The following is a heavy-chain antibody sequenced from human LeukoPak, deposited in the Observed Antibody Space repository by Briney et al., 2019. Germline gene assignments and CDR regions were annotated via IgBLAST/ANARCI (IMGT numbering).Heavy chain of an antibody. CDR2: INHSGST. D-gene: IGHD3-3*02. V-gene: IGHV4-34*01. CDR3: ARHALADFDY. CDR1: GGSFSGYY. Sequence: SETLSLTCAVYGGSFSGYYWSWIRQPPGKGLEWIGEINHSGSTNYNPSLKSRVTISVDTSKNQFSLKLSSVTAADTAVYYCARHALADFDYWGQGTLVTVSS. J-gene: IGHJ4*02.